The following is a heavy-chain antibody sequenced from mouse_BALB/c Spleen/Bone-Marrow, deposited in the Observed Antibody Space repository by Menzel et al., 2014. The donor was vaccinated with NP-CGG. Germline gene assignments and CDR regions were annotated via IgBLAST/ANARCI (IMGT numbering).Heavy chain of an antibody. J-gene: IGHJ4*01. CDR2: IWAGGIT. Sequence: QVQLKQSGPGLVAPSQSLSITCTVSGFSLTSYGVHWVRQPPGKGPEWLGVIWAGGITNFNSALMSRLSISKDNSKSQVFLEMNSLQADDTAMYYCASYWGDAMDYWGQGTSVTVSS. V-gene: IGHV2-9*02. CDR3: ASYWGDAMDY. D-gene: IGHD4-1*01. CDR1: GFSLTSYG.